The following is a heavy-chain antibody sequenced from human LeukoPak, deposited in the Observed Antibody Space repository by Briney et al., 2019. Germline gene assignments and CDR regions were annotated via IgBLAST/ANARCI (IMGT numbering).Heavy chain of an antibody. D-gene: IGHD6-13*01. Sequence: GASVKVSCKASGYTFTSYGISWVRQAPGQGLEWMGWISAYNGNTNYAQKLQGRVTMTTDTSTSTAYMELRSLRSDDTAVYYCARHDRESIAAARVGLPWSPWGQGTLVTVSS. CDR1: GYTFTSYG. CDR3: ARHDRESIAAARVGLPWSP. CDR2: ISAYNGNT. J-gene: IGHJ5*02. V-gene: IGHV1-18*01.